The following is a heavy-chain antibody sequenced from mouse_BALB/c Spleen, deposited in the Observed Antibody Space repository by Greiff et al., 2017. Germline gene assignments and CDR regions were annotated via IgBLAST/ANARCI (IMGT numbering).Heavy chain of an antibody. J-gene: IGHJ1*01. CDR3: TSPHYYGSSYGWYFDV. Sequence: EVKVEESGGGLVQPGGSMKLSCVASGFTFSNYWMNWVRQSPEKGLEWVAEIRLKSNNYATHYAESVKGRFTISRDDSKSSVYLQMNNLRAEDTGMYYCTSPHYYGSSYGWYFDVWGAGTTVTVSS. V-gene: IGHV6-6*02. D-gene: IGHD1-1*01. CDR2: IRLKSNNYAT. CDR1: GFTFSNYW.